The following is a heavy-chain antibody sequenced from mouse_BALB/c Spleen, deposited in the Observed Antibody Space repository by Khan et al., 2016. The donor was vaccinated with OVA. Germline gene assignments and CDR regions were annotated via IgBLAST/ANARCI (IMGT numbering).Heavy chain of an antibody. D-gene: IGHD2-10*01. V-gene: IGHV5-9*02. CDR2: ISSAGPYT. Sequence: EVELVESGGGLVKPGGSLKLSCEVSGFAFNSYDMSWVRQTPEKRLEWVATISSAGPYTYYPDSVKGRSTISSDTARSTLYLQMSSLRSEDTSLYYCTRPSYYGNPWFTYWGQGTLVTVSA. CDR1: GFAFNSYD. J-gene: IGHJ3*01. CDR3: TRPSYYGNPWFTY.